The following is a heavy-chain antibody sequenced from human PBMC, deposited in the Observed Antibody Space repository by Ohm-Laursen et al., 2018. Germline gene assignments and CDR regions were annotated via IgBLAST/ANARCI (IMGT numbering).Heavy chain of an antibody. Sequence: SLRLSCAASGFTFSSYWMSWVRQAPGKGLEWVANIKQDGSEKYYVDSVTGRFSISRDNAKNSLYLQMNSLRAEDTAVYYCFSGPSWEIWGQGTVVTVSS. CDR2: IKQDGSEK. J-gene: IGHJ3*02. CDR3: FSGPSWEI. V-gene: IGHV3-7*01. CDR1: GFTFSSYW. D-gene: IGHD1-26*01.